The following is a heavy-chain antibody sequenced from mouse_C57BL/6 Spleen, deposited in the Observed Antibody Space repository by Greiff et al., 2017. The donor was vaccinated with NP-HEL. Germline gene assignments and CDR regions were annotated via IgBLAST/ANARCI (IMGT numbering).Heavy chain of an antibody. CDR2: IHPNSGST. V-gene: IGHV1-64*01. J-gene: IGHJ2*01. Sequence: VKLQQPGAELVKPGASVKLSCKASGYTFTSYWMHWVKQRPGQGLEWIGMIHPNSGSTNYNEKFKSKATLTVDKSSSTAYMQLSSLTSEDSAVYYCAREEGLGRGGPFDYWGQGTTLTVSS. CDR1: GYTFTSYW. D-gene: IGHD3-3*01. CDR3: AREEGLGRGGPFDY.